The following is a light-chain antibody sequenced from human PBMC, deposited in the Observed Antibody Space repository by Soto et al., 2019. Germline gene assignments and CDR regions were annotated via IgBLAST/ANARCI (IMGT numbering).Light chain of an antibody. Sequence: DIQMTPSPSTLSASVGDRVTITCRASQSISSWLAWYQQKPGKAPKLLIYKASSLESGVPSRFSGSGSGSEFALTISSRQPDDFATDYCQQYQTFGQGTKVEIK. J-gene: IGKJ1*01. CDR2: KAS. CDR1: QSISSW. V-gene: IGKV1-5*03. CDR3: QQYQT.